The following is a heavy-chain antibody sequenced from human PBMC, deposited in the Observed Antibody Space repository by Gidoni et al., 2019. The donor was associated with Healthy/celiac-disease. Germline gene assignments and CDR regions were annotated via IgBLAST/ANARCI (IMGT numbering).Heavy chain of an antibody. CDR1: GFTFGAYA. Sequence: EVQLVESGGGLVQPGRSLRLSCTASGFTFGAYAMSWFRQAPGKGLEWVGSIRSKAYGGTTEYAASVKGRFTISRDDSKSIAYLQMNSLKTEDTAVYYCTRAVKYYDFWSGYYTFDYWGQGTLVTVSS. CDR2: IRSKAYGGTT. J-gene: IGHJ4*02. CDR3: TRAVKYYDFWSGYYTFDY. D-gene: IGHD3-3*01. V-gene: IGHV3-49*03.